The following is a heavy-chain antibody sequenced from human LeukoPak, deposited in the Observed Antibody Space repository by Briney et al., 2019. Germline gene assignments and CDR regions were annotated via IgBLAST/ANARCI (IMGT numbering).Heavy chain of an antibody. V-gene: IGHV4-34*01. CDR1: GGSFSDYY. CDR3: AIGLVWRLLLDSRRGCFDI. Sequence: SETLSLTCAVYGGSFSDYYWTWIRQPPGKGLEWVGEIGHGGSTNYKASLKSRVTISVDTSKNQFSLKLSSVTAADTAVYYCAIGLVWRLLLDSRRGCFDIWGQGTIVTVSS. J-gene: IGHJ3*02. D-gene: IGHD3-16*01. CDR2: IGHGGST.